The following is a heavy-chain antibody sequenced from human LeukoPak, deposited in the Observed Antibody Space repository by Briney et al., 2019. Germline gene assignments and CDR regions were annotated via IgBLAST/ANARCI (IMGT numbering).Heavy chain of an antibody. Sequence: SVKVSCKASGGTFSSYAISWVRQAPGQGLEWMGGIIPIFGTANYAQKFQGRVTITTDESTSTAYMELSSLRSEDTAVYYCARATGDSLYYYYYYMDVWGKGTTVTVSS. CDR3: ARATGDSLYYYYYYMDV. D-gene: IGHD7-27*01. V-gene: IGHV1-69*05. J-gene: IGHJ6*03. CDR1: GGTFSSYA. CDR2: IIPIFGTA.